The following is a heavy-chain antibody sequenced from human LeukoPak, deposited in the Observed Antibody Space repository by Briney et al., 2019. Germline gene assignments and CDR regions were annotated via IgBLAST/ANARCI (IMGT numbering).Heavy chain of an antibody. CDR2: IYYSGST. D-gene: IGHD2-8*01. CDR1: GGSITSDN. CDR3: AKVTNIRMGVGYNYYYYMDV. J-gene: IGHJ6*03. V-gene: IGHV4-59*01. Sequence: SETLSLTCTVSGGSITSDNWSWIRQPPGKGLEWIGFIYYSGSTNYNPSLKGRLTISLDTSQNQFSLKLSSVTAADAAVYYCAKVTNIRMGVGYNYYYYMDVWGKGTTVTVSS.